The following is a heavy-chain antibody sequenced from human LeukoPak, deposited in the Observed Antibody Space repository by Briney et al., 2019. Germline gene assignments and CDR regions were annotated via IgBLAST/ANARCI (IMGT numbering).Heavy chain of an antibody. CDR3: ASGYSTNNWFDP. CDR2: IYYSGST. CDR1: GGSISSGGYY. J-gene: IGHJ5*02. V-gene: IGHV4-31*03. Sequence: SQTLSLTCIVSGGSISSGGYYWSWIRQHPGKGLEWIGYIYYSGSTYYNPSLKSRVTISVDTSKNQFSLKLSSVTAADTAVYYCASGYSTNNWFDPWGQGALVTVSS. D-gene: IGHD3-22*01.